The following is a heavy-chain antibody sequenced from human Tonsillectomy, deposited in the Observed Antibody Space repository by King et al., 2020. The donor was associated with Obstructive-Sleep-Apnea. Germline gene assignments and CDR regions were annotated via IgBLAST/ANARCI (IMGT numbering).Heavy chain of an antibody. Sequence: VQLQQWGAGLLKPSETLSLTCAVSGGSFSGYYWSWIRQPPGKGLEWIGEINHSGSTNYNPSLKSRVTISVDTSKNQFSLKLSSVTAADRAVYHCARESAAAGQNWFDPWGQGTLVTVSS. CDR1: GGSFSGYY. V-gene: IGHV4-34*01. CDR3: ARESAAAGQNWFDP. J-gene: IGHJ5*02. CDR2: INHSGST. D-gene: IGHD6-13*01.